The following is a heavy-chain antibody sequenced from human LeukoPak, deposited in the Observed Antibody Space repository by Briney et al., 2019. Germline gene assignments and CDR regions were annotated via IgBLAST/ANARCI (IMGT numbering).Heavy chain of an antibody. V-gene: IGHV3-74*01. CDR1: GFTFSSYW. CDR2: IGTDGSGA. Sequence: GGSLRLSCAASGFTFSSYWMDWVRQVPGKGPVWVSRIGTDGSGATYADYVRGRFTISRDNAKNTLYLQMNSVRAEDTAVYYFARDKYGGNSNAFDIWGRGTLVAVSS. CDR3: ARDKYGGNSNAFDI. J-gene: IGHJ3*02. D-gene: IGHD4-23*01.